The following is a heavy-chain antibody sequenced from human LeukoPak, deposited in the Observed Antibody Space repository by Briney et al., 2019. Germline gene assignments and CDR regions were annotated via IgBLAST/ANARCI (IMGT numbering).Heavy chain of an antibody. CDR2: INHSGST. CDR3: ARSGYSYGLFSDY. J-gene: IGHJ4*02. CDR1: GGSFSGYY. Sequence: SETLSLTCAVYGGSFSGYYWSWIRQPPGKGLEWIGEINHSGSTNYNPSLKSRVTISVDTSKNQFSLKLSSVTAADTAVYYCARSGYSYGLFSDYWGQGTLVTVSS. V-gene: IGHV4-34*01. D-gene: IGHD5-18*01.